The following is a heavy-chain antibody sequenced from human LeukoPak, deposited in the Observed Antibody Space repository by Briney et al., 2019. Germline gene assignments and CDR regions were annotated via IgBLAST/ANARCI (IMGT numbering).Heavy chain of an antibody. Sequence: GGSLRLSCAASGFTFSTYAMSWVRQAPGKGLEWVSAISGSGGSTYYADSVKGRFTISRDNSKNTLYLQMNSLRAEDTAVYYCQYGGYDSSYFDYWGQGTLVTVSS. CDR1: GFTFSTYA. J-gene: IGHJ4*02. V-gene: IGHV3-23*01. D-gene: IGHD5-12*01. CDR2: ISGSGGST. CDR3: QYGGYDSSYFDY.